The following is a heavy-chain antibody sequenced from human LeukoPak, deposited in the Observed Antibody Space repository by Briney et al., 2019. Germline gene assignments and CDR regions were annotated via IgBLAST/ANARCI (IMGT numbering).Heavy chain of an antibody. D-gene: IGHD3-10*01. CDR3: ARLGWFGEQDI. CDR1: GFTVSSNY. J-gene: IGHJ3*02. V-gene: IGHV3-66*01. Sequence: GGSLRLSCAASGFTVSSNYMSWVRQAPGKGLEWVSVIYSGSSTYYADSVKGRFTISRDNSKNTLYLQMNSLRAEDTAVYYCARLGWFGEQDIWGQGTMVTVSS. CDR2: IYSGSST.